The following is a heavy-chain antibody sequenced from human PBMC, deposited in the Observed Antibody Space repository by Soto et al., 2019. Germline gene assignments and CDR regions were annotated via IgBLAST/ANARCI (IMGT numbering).Heavy chain of an antibody. J-gene: IGHJ6*02. CDR3: TRLLPVFRGSGSLNGMDV. CDR2: IRSKANSYAT. D-gene: IGHD3-10*01. V-gene: IGHV3-73*01. Sequence: GGSLRLSCAASGFTFSGSAMHWVRQASGKGLEWVGRIRSKANSYATAYAASVKGGFTISRDDSKNTAYLQMNSLKTEDTAVYYCTRLLPVFRGSGSLNGMDVWGQGTTVTVSS. CDR1: GFTFSGSA.